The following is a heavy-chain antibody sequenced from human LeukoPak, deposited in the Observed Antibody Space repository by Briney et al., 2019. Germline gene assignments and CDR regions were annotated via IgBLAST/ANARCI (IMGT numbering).Heavy chain of an antibody. Sequence: GGSLRLSCAASGFTFSSYAMSWVRQAPGKGLEWVSTISGSGGNTNYADSVKGRFTISRDNSKNTQYLQMNSLRVEDTAVYYCANGGNFQVVDYWGQGTLVTVSS. CDR2: ISGSGGNT. CDR3: ANGGNFQVVDY. J-gene: IGHJ4*02. CDR1: GFTFSSYA. V-gene: IGHV3-23*01. D-gene: IGHD4-23*01.